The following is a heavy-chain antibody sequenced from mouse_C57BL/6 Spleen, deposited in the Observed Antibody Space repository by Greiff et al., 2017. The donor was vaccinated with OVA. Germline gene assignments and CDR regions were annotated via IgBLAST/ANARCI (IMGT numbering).Heavy chain of an antibody. D-gene: IGHD2-4*01. CDR2: ISSGGDYI. J-gene: IGHJ3*01. Sequence: DVQLVESGEGLVKPGGSLKLSCAASGFTFSSYAMSWVRQTPEKRLEWVAYISSGGDYIYYADTVKGRFTISRDNARNTLYLQMSSLKSEDTAMYYCTREDYDVWFAYWGQGTLVTVSA. V-gene: IGHV5-9-1*02. CDR1: GFTFSSYA. CDR3: TREDYDVWFAY.